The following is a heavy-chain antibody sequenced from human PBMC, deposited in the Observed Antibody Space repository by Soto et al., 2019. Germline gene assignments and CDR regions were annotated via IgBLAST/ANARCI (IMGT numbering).Heavy chain of an antibody. CDR1: GFTFSSYA. CDR3: ARDPDSSGYYYFDY. CDR2: ISSYGGST. D-gene: IGHD3-22*01. J-gene: IGHJ4*02. V-gene: IGHV3-64*01. Sequence: PGGSLGLSCAASGFTFSSYAMHWVRQAPGKGLEYVSAISSYGGSTYYANSVKGRFTISRDNSKNTLYLQMGSLRAEDMAAYYCARDPDSSGYYYFDYWGQGTLVTVSS.